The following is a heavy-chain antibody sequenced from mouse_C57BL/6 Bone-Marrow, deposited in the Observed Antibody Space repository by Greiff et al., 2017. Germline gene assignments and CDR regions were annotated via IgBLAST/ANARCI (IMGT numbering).Heavy chain of an antibody. D-gene: IGHD3-2*02. CDR3: ARCEAAQATT. CDR1: GYTFTSYG. J-gene: IGHJ2*01. Sequence: VHLVESGAELARPGASVKLSCKASGYTFTSYGISWVKQRTGQGLEWIGEIYPRSGNTYYNEKFKGKATLTADKSSSTAYMELRSLTSEDSAVYFCARCEAAQATTWGQGTTLTVSS. CDR2: IYPRSGNT. V-gene: IGHV1-81*01.